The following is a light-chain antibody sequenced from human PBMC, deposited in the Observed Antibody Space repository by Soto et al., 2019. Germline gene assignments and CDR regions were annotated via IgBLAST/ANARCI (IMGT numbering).Light chain of an antibody. CDR1: QSLLHSNGYNY. V-gene: IGKV2-28*01. Sequence: DIVMTHSPLSLPVTPGEPASISCRSSQSLLHSNGYNYLDWYLQKPGQSPQLLIYLGSNRASGVPDRFSGSGSGTDFTLKISRVEAEDVGVYYCMQALQTPWTFGQGTKV. J-gene: IGKJ1*01. CDR2: LGS. CDR3: MQALQTPWT.